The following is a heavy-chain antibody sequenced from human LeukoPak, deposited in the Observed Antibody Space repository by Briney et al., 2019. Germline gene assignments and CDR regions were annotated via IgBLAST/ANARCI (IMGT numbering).Heavy chain of an antibody. Sequence: GGSLRLSCAASGFTFSSYAVSWVRQAPGKGLEWVSAISGNGGSTYYADSVKGRFTISRDNSRSTLYLQMNSLRAEDTAVYYCAKDHMITVGGVIVNSFHYWGQGTLVTVSS. CDR1: GFTFSSYA. CDR2: ISGNGGST. D-gene: IGHD3-16*02. V-gene: IGHV3-23*01. J-gene: IGHJ4*02. CDR3: AKDHMITVGGVIVNSFHY.